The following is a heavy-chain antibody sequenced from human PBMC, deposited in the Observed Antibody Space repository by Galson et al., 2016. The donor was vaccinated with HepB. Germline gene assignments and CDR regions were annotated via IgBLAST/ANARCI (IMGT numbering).Heavy chain of an antibody. J-gene: IGHJ6*02. V-gene: IGHV3-30*18. D-gene: IGHD6-13*01. CDR3: AKDRVIGTIATTASRSGMDV. Sequence: SLRLSCAASGFTFTNYGIHWARQAPGKGLEWEAIISYEGSSEWYADSVKGRFSISRDISKNTLYLQMNSLRAEDTAVYYCAKDRVIGTIATTASRSGMDVWGQGTTVTVSS. CDR2: ISYEGSSE. CDR1: GFTFTNYG.